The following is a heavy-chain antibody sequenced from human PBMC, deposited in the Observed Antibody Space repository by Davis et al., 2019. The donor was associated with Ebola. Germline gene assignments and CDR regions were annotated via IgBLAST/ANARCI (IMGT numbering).Heavy chain of an antibody. D-gene: IGHD3-10*01. Sequence: GESLKISCAASGFTFSSYAMSWVRQAPGKGLEWVSAITAGAGSTYYADPVRGRFTISRDNSKNTLYLQMNSLRAEDTAVYYCAKDPGADWGQGTLVTVSS. J-gene: IGHJ4*02. CDR3: AKDPGAD. V-gene: IGHV3-23*01. CDR2: ITAGAGST. CDR1: GFTFSSYA.